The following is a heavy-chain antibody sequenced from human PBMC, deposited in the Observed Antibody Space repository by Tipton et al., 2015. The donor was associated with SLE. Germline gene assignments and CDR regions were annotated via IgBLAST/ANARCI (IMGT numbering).Heavy chain of an antibody. V-gene: IGHV3-7*01. D-gene: IGHD1-1*01. J-gene: IGHJ4*02. CDR2: IKQDGSEK. Sequence: SLRLSCAASGFTFSSYWMTWVRHVPGKGLEWVANIKQDGSEKNFVDSVKGRFTIARDNAKNSLYLQVNSLRAEDTAVYYCARSHNSGWNGLDYWGQGTLVTVSS. CDR1: GFTFSSYW. CDR3: ARSHNSGWNGLDY.